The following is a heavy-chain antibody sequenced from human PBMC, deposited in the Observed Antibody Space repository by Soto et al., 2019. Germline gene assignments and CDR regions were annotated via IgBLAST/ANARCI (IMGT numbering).Heavy chain of an antibody. CDR2: IIPIFGTA. Sequence: SCEASGGTCSSYASSWVRQAPGQGLEWMGEIIPIFGTANYAQKFQGRVTITADESTSTAYMELSSLRSEDTAVYYCARDRGPSSGYYPYWFDPWGQGTLVTVSS. J-gene: IGHJ5*02. V-gene: IGHV1-69*01. D-gene: IGHD3-22*01. CDR3: ARDRGPSSGYYPYWFDP. CDR1: GGTCSSYA.